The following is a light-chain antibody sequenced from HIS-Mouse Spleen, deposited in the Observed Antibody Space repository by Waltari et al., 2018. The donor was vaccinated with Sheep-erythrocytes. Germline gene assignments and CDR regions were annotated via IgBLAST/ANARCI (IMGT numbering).Light chain of an antibody. V-gene: IGLV2-11*01. CDR1: SSDVCGDNY. CDR2: DVS. J-gene: IGLJ3*02. CDR3: SSYTSSSTWV. Sequence: QSALTQPRAVAGSPGPSVTRPCTGTSSDVCGDNYVSWYQQHPGKAPKLMIYDVSKRPSGVSNRFSGSKSGNTASLTISGLQAEDEADYYCSSYTSSSTWVFGGGTKLTVL.